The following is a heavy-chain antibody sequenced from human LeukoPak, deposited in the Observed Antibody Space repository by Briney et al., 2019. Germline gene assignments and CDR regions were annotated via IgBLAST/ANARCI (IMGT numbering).Heavy chain of an antibody. CDR3: ARDPIAYCGADCYSD. CDR1: GGSIISGGCY. Sequence: SETLSLTCTVSGGSIISGGCYWSWIRQHPGKGLEWIGYIYYTGSTYYNPSLKNRLTISIDTSKSQFSPKLTSVTAADTAVYYCARDPIAYCGADCYSDWGQGTLVTVSS. J-gene: IGHJ4*02. V-gene: IGHV4-31*03. D-gene: IGHD2-21*02. CDR2: IYYTGST.